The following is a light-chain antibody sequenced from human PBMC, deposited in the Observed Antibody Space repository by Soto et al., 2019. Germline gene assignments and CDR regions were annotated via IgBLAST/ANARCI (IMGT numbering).Light chain of an antibody. Sequence: EIVLTHSPGTLSLSPGERATLSCRASQSVSSSYLAWYQQKPGQAPRLLIYDASSRATGIPDRFSGSGSGTDFTLTISRLEPEDFAVYYCQQYGSSPQTFGQGTKV. V-gene: IGKV3-20*01. CDR2: DAS. CDR3: QQYGSSPQT. CDR1: QSVSSSY. J-gene: IGKJ1*01.